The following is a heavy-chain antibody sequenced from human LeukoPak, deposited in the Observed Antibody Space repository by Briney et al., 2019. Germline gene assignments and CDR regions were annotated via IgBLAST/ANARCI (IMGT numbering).Heavy chain of an antibody. D-gene: IGHD3-10*01. Sequence: TSETLSLTCTVSGGSIRSYYWSWIRQPPGKGLEWIGYIYYSGSTNYNPSLKSRVTISVDTSKNQFSLKLSSVTAADTAVYYCAREGTDQSYYYYMDVWGKGTTVTVSS. J-gene: IGHJ6*03. CDR2: IYYSGST. V-gene: IGHV4-59*01. CDR3: AREGTDQSYYYYMDV. CDR1: GGSIRSYY.